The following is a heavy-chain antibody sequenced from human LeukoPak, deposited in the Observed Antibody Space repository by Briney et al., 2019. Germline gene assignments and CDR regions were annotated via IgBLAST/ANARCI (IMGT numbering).Heavy chain of an antibody. D-gene: IGHD3-22*01. CDR2: ISGSGVNT. J-gene: IGHJ3*02. Sequence: GGSLRLSCAASGFTFISYAMSWVRQAPGKGLEWVSAISGSGVNTYYADSVKGRLTISRDNSKNTLYLQMNSLRAEDTAVYYCARGYDSSGYYIDAFDIWGQGTMVTVSS. V-gene: IGHV3-23*01. CDR1: GFTFISYA. CDR3: ARGYDSSGYYIDAFDI.